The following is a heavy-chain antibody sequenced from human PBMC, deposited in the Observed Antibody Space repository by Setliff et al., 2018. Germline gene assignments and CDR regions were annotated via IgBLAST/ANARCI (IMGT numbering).Heavy chain of an antibody. Sequence: GSLRLSCAASGFTFSTYWMSWVRQPPGKGLEWVANIKQDGSEKYYVDSVKGRFTISRDNAKNSLYLQMNSLRAEDTAVYYCAREKMATNYYYYYMDVWGKGTTVTVSS. CDR3: AREKMATNYYYYYMDV. D-gene: IGHD5-12*01. CDR2: IKQDGSEK. J-gene: IGHJ6*03. V-gene: IGHV3-7*01. CDR1: GFTFSTYW.